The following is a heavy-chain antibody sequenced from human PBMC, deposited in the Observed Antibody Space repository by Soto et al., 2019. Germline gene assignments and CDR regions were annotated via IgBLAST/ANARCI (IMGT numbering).Heavy chain of an antibody. D-gene: IGHD3-3*01. CDR1: GGSLTSGTYS. J-gene: IGHJ4*02. Sequence: QVQLRESGSRLVRPSQTLSLTCAVSGGSLTSGTYSWNWIRQPPGKGLEWIGRIIPIFGTTNYAEKFQGRVTITADESTNTAYMELSSLRSEDTALYYCARVFPDGWVEPGVVRGYLDTWGRGTLVTVSS. CDR3: ARVFPDGWVEPGVVRGYLDT. V-gene: IGHV4-30-2*03. CDR2: IPIFGTT.